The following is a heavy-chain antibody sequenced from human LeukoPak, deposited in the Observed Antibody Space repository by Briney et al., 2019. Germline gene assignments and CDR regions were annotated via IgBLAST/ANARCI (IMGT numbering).Heavy chain of an antibody. CDR1: GFTVSSSS. D-gene: IGHD3-10*01. J-gene: IGHJ4*02. CDR2: ISPSGGVT. Sequence: GGSLRLSCAASGFTVSSSSMNWVRQAPGKGLEWVSTISPSGGVTFYSDSVRGRFTISRDYSKDTLFLQMNSLRAEDTALYYCAKAHVPTMIRGVVSSDWGQGTLVTVSS. V-gene: IGHV3-23*01. CDR3: AKAHVPTMIRGVVSSD.